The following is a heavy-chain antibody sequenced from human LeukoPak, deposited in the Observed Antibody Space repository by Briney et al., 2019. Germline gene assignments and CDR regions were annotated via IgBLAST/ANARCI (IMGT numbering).Heavy chain of an antibody. CDR1: GFTSSSYG. D-gene: IGHD6-13*01. V-gene: IGHV3-33*01. Sequence: GGSLRLSCAASGFTSSSYGMHWVRQAPGKGLEWVAVIWYDGSNKYYADSVKGQFTISRDNSKNTLYLQMNSLRAEDTAVYYCARGGIAAAGHRYLDYWGQGTLVTVSS. CDR2: IWYDGSNK. J-gene: IGHJ4*02. CDR3: ARGGIAAAGHRYLDY.